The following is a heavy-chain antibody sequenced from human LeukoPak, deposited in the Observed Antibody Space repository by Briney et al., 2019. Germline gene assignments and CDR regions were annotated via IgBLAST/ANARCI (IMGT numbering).Heavy chain of an antibody. CDR1: GFTISTYF. V-gene: IGHV3-30-3*01. CDR2: IASDGSHK. J-gene: IGHJ3*02. Sequence: GGSLRLSCAASGFTISTYFMHWVRQAPGKGLEWVADIASDGSHKFYVESVKGRFTISRDNSKNTLYLQMNSLRAEDTAVYFCARERQDTILHSVAFDIWGQGTMVTVSS. CDR3: ARERQDTILHSVAFDI. D-gene: IGHD2-21*01.